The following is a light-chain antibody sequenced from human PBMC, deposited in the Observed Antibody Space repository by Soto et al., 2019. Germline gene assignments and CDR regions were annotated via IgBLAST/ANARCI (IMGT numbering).Light chain of an antibody. Sequence: DIVMTQSPDSLAVSLGERATINCKSSQSVFYSSNNKNYLAWYQQKPGQPPKLLIYWASTRESGVPVRFSGSGSGTDFTLTISSLQAEDVAVYYCQQYYSTPLTFGGGTKVDIK. CDR2: WAS. J-gene: IGKJ4*01. CDR3: QQYYSTPLT. V-gene: IGKV4-1*01. CDR1: QSVFYSSNNKNY.